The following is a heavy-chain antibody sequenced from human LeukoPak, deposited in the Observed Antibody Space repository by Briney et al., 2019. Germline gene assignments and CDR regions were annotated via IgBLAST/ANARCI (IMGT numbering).Heavy chain of an antibody. J-gene: IGHJ4*02. CDR1: GGSISSGGYY. D-gene: IGHD5-12*01. Sequence: SQTLSLTCTVSGGSISSGGYYWSWIRQHPGKGLEWIGYIYYSGSTYYNPSLKSRVTISVDTSKNQFSLKLSSVTAADTAVYYCARGRGYRGYDYGVDYWGQGTLVTVSS. V-gene: IGHV4-31*03. CDR3: ARGRGYRGYDYGVDY. CDR2: IYYSGST.